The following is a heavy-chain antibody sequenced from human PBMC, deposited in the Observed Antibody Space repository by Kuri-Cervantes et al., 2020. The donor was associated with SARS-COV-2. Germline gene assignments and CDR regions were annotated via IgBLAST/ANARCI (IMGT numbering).Heavy chain of an antibody. CDR2: INSDGSST. V-gene: IGHV3-74*01. CDR1: GFTFSSYW. Sequence: GESLKISCAASGFTFSSYWMHWVRQAPGKGLVWVSRINSDGSSTSYADSVKGRFTISRDNAKNTLYLQMNSLRTEDTALYYCAKDTGRGYYFDYWGQGTLVTVSS. J-gene: IGHJ4*02. D-gene: IGHD3-10*01. CDR3: AKDTGRGYYFDY.